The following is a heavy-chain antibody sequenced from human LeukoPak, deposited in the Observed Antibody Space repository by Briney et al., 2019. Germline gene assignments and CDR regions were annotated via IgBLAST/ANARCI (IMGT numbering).Heavy chain of an antibody. CDR1: VYTFTSYY. D-gene: IGHD6-19*01. J-gene: IGHJ4*02. CDR2: NNPSSGTT. Sequence: ASVKVSCKAAVYTFTSYYMHCVRQAPGQRLGWMGLNNPSSGTTSYAQKFQGRVTMTRHTSTRTVYMELSSPPSEDTAVYYCARDRGLLYGSSGCLDSWGQGTLVTVSS. V-gene: IGHV1-46*01. CDR3: ARDRGLLYGSSGCLDS.